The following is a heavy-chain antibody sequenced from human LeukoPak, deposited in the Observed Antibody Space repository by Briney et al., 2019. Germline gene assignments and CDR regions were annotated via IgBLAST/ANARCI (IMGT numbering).Heavy chain of an antibody. CDR2: ISGSGGST. Sequence: AGGSLRLSCAASRFTFSSYAMTWVRQAPGKGLEWVSTISGSGGSTYYADSVKGRFTISRDNSKNTLYLQMNSLRAEDTAVYYCAKPPTYGADGGWFDPWGQGTLVTVSS. CDR1: RFTFSSYA. CDR3: AKPPTYGADGGWFDP. D-gene: IGHD3-10*01. J-gene: IGHJ5*02. V-gene: IGHV3-23*01.